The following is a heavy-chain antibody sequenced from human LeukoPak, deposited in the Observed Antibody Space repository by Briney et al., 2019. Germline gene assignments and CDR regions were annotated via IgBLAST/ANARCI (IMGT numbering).Heavy chain of an antibody. CDR1: GGSISSGGYS. V-gene: IGHV4-30-2*01. CDR2: IYHSGST. J-gene: IGHJ4*02. D-gene: IGHD6-13*01. Sequence: SQTLSLTCAVSGGSISSGGYSWSWIRQPPGKGLEWIGYIYHSGSTYYNPSLKSRVTISVDRSKNQFSLKLSSVTAADTAVYYCARDTAGTGHWGQGTLVTVSS. CDR3: ARDTAGTGH.